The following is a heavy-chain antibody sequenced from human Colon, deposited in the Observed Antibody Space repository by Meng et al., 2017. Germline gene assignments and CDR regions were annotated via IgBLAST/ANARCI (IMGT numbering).Heavy chain of an antibody. CDR2: IYYTGST. Sequence: LEGSGAGLVGLSETLSLTFSVSGCSVISGSYYWSWIQQPPGKGLEWIGYIYYTGSTNYNPSLNSRVTISVDTSKNQFSLKLSSVTAAETAVYYCAKGPLDYWGQGTLVTVSS. CDR3: AKGPLDY. CDR1: GCSVISGSYY. J-gene: IGHJ4*02. V-gene: IGHV4-61*01.